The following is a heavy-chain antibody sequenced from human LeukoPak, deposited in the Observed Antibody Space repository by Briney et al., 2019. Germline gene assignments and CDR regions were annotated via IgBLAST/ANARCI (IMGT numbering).Heavy chain of an antibody. V-gene: IGHV4-4*07. CDR3: ARGVHYGSGNLFDP. D-gene: IGHD3-10*01. CDR2: IYTSGST. Sequence: SETLSLTCTVSGDAISSYYCSWIRHPARKGLGWVGRIYTSGSTNYNPSLNIVVTMSVDTSKNQSSLKLSSVTAADTAVYYCARGVHYGSGNLFDPWGQGPLVTVSS. J-gene: IGHJ5*02. CDR1: GDAISSYY.